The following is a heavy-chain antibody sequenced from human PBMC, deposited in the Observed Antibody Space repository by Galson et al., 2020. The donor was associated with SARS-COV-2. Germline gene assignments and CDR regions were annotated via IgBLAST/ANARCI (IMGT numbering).Heavy chain of an antibody. V-gene: IGHV5-51*01. CDR2: IYPDDSYT. Sequence: GESLKISCKGSGYSFTNYWIGWVRQMPGKGLEWLGLIYPDDSYTIYSPSFPGQVTISADKSTSTAYLQWSSLNASDAARYYCARHGAASGWFEGIDSWGQGTLVTVSS. J-gene: IGHJ4*02. CDR3: ARHGAASGWFEGIDS. D-gene: IGHD6-19*01. CDR1: GYSFTNYW.